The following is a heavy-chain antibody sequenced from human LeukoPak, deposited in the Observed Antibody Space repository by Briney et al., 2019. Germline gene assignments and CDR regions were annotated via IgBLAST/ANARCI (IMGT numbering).Heavy chain of an antibody. CDR1: GFSFTSYS. Sequence: GGSLRLSCAASGFSFTSYSVTWVRQAPGKGLEWVSSISSSSGYIYYADSLKGRFTISRDNAKNSLYLQMNSLRAEDTAVYYRARDCSSSSCYGGAFDIWGQGTMVTVSS. CDR2: ISSSSGYI. CDR3: ARDCSSSSCYGGAFDI. D-gene: IGHD2-2*01. J-gene: IGHJ3*02. V-gene: IGHV3-21*01.